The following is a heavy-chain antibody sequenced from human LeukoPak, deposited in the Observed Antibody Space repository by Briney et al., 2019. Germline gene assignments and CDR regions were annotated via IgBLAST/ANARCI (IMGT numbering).Heavy chain of an antibody. J-gene: IGHJ4*02. CDR1: GGTFSSYA. CDR3: ARDSFEGVFYFFDY. V-gene: IGHV1-69*06. Sequence: SVKVSCKASGGTFSSYAISWVRQAPGQGLEWMGGIIPIFGTANYVQKFQGRVTITADKSTSTAYMELSSLRSEDTAVYYCARDSFEGVFYFFDYWGQGTLVTVSS. D-gene: IGHD2-8*01. CDR2: IIPIFGTA.